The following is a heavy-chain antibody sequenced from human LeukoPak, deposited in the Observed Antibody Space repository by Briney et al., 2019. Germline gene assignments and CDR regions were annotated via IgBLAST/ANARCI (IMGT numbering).Heavy chain of an antibody. J-gene: IGHJ3*02. Sequence: KLQGRVTMTTDTSTSTAYMELSSLRSEDTAVYYCARERDATRAFDIWGQGTMVTVSS. CDR3: ARERDATRAFDI. V-gene: IGHV1-18*01. D-gene: IGHD5-24*01.